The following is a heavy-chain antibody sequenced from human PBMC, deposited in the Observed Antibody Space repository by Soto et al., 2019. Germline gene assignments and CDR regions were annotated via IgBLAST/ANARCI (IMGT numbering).Heavy chain of an antibody. CDR3: AREDDGRLGIDY. CDR1: GFTFSDYY. V-gene: IGHV3-11*01. D-gene: IGHD2-8*01. J-gene: IGHJ4*02. CDR2: ISSSGSTI. Sequence: GGSLRLSCEASGFTFSDYYMNWIRQAPGKGLEWLSYISSSGSTIYYADPVKGRFTISRDNAKNSLHLQMNSLRAEDTAVYYCAREDDGRLGIDYWGQGTLVTVSS.